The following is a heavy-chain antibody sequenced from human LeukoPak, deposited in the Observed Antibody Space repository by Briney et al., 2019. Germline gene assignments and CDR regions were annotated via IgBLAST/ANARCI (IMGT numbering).Heavy chain of an antibody. CDR2: INPNSGGT. J-gene: IGHJ6*03. CDR1: GYTFTGYY. V-gene: IGHV1-2*02. Sequence: ASVKVSCKASGYTFTGYYMHWVRQAPGQGLEWMGWINPNSGGTNYAQKFQGRVTMTRDTSISTAYMELSRLRSDDTAVCYCARYDYYYYYMDVWGKGTTVTVSS. CDR3: ARYDYYYYYMDV.